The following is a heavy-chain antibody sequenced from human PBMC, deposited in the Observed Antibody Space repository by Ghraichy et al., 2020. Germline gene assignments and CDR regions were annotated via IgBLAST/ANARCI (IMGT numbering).Heavy chain of an antibody. CDR1: GFTFSSYT. CDR2: ISGSGGST. D-gene: IGHD3-9*01. CDR3: AKYTQKRYPFNDFDY. V-gene: IGHV3-23*01. J-gene: IGHJ4*02. Sequence: GGSLRLSCAASGFTFSSYTMNWVRQAPGKGLEWVSAISGSGGSTYYEYSVKRRFTISRDNSKNTLYLQMNSLRAEDTAVYYCAKYTQKRYPFNDFDYWGQGTLVTVSS.